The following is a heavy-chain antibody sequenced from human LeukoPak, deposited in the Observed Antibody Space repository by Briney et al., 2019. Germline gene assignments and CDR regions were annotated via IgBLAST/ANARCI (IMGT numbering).Heavy chain of an antibody. CDR1: GGXFINYA. V-gene: IGHV1-69*13. CDR3: ARDRHSGNYYYYGMDV. Sequence: SVKVSCKASGGXFINYAISWVRQAPGQGLEWMGGIIPMFGPTNYAQRFQGRVTITADESTSTVYMELSSLTSEDTAVYYCARDRHSGNYYYYGMDVWGQGTTVTVSS. J-gene: IGHJ6*02. CDR2: IIPMFGPT. D-gene: IGHD3-10*01.